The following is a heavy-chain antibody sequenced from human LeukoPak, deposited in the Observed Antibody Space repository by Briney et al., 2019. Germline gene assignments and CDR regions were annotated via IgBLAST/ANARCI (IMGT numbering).Heavy chain of an antibody. V-gene: IGHV4-39*01. D-gene: IGHD5-24*01. CDR3: ARRSMATVDY. CDR2: IYYSGST. J-gene: IGHJ4*02. Sequence: LECIGSIYYSGSTYCNPSLKSRVTISVGTSKNQISLKMRSVTAADTAVYYCARRSMATVDYWGQGTLVTVSS.